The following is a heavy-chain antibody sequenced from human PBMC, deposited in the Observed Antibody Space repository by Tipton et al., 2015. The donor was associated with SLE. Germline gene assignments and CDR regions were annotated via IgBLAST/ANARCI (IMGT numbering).Heavy chain of an antibody. CDR1: GGSFSGYY. V-gene: IGHV4-34*01. CDR3: ATLHLYSYPSGY. D-gene: IGHD5-18*01. CDR2: INHSGST. Sequence: TLSLTCAVYGGSFSGYYWSWIRQPPGKGLEWIGEINHSGSTNYNPSLKSRATISVDTSKNQFSLKLSSVTAADTAVYYCATLHLYSYPSGYWGQGTLVTVSS. J-gene: IGHJ4*02.